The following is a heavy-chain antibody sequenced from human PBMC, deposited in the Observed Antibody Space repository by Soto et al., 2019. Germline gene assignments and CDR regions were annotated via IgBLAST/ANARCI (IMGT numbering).Heavy chain of an antibody. CDR2: ISAYNGNT. CDR1: GYTFTSYG. J-gene: IGHJ3*02. D-gene: IGHD2-2*01. V-gene: IGHV1-18*01. CDR3: ASLKIYCSSTSCYAGRAFDI. Sequence: ASVKVSCKASGYTFTSYGISWVRQAPGQGLEWMGWISAYNGNTNYAQKLQGRVTMTTDTSTSTVYMELRSLRSDDTAVYYCASLKIYCSSTSCYAGRAFDIWGQGTMVTVSS.